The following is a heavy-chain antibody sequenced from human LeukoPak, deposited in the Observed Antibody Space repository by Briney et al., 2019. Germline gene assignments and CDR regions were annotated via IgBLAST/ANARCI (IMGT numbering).Heavy chain of an antibody. CDR3: ARVAAATTNPRFDF. V-gene: IGHV4-31*03. Sequence: SETLSLTCTVSGDSISSGAYYWSWVRQLPEKGLDWIGCIGYTGDTYYNPSLRSRTTISKDTSKTQFSLRLDSLTAADTAVYYCARVAAATTNPRFDFWGQGTLVTVSS. CDR2: IGYTGDT. J-gene: IGHJ4*02. D-gene: IGHD1-1*01. CDR1: GDSISSGAYY.